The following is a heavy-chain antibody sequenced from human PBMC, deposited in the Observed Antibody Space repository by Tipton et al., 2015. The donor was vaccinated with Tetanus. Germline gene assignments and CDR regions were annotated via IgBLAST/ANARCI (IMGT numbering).Heavy chain of an antibody. J-gene: IGHJ4*02. CDR1: GFTFSGFY. V-gene: IGHV3-11*04. D-gene: IGHD3-10*01. CDR2: TSGSGNTI. CDR3: ARDGFYYGSGSYYRAF. Sequence: SLRLSCAGSGFTFSGFYMSWIRQAPGRGLEWVAYTSGSGNTILYSDSVKGRFTVSRDNADNSVYLEMNSLRPEDTAVYYCARDGFYYGSGSYYRAFWGQGTLVTVSP.